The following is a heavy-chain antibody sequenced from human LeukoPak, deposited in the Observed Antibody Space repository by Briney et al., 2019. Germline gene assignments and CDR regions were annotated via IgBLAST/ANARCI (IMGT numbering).Heavy chain of an antibody. CDR2: IIPILGIA. J-gene: IGHJ4*02. V-gene: IGHV1-69*04. CDR3: ARDWYCSGGSCYGEESFDY. Sequence: ASVKVSCKASGGTFSSYAISWVRQAPGQGLEWMGRIIPILGIANYAQKFQGRVTITADKSTGTAYMELSSLRSEDTAVYYCARDWYCSGGSCYGEESFDYWGQGTLVTVSS. CDR1: GGTFSSYA. D-gene: IGHD2-15*01.